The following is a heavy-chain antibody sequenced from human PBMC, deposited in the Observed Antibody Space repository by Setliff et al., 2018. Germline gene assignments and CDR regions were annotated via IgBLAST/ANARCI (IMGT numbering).Heavy chain of an antibody. Sequence: GESLKISCKVSGNGFTDLWIAWVRQTPGKGLEWMGIIHPADYDTRYSPSLQGQVTFSADRSISTAHLQWDSLKAPDTAMYYCARGYDSGGWNYWGQGTLVTVSS. CDR3: ARGYDSGGWNY. J-gene: IGHJ4*02. CDR1: GNGFTDLW. CDR2: IHPADYDT. V-gene: IGHV5-51*01. D-gene: IGHD3-22*01.